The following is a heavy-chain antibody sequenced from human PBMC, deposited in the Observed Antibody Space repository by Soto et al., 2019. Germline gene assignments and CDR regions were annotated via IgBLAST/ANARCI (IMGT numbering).Heavy chain of an antibody. Sequence: QVQLVESGGGVIQPGRSLRLSCAASGCTCNNYGMHWVRQAPGKGLEWVAVIWFDGSKTYYADSVKGRFTVSRDNSRNSLFLQMNSLSADDTAVYYCARHDSKWDLLYWGQGTLVPVSS. V-gene: IGHV3-33*01. CDR3: ARHDSKWDLLY. CDR2: IWFDGSKT. D-gene: IGHD1-26*01. J-gene: IGHJ4*02. CDR1: GCTCNNYG.